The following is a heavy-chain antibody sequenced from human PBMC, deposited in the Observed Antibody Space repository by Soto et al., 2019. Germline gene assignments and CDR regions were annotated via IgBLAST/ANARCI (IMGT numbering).Heavy chain of an antibody. CDR3: ARGGGVGVAVSAAFDM. D-gene: IGHD3-3*01. Sequence: QLHLVQSGAVVKKPGASVTVSCSASGYPVTAYYMHWVRQAPGRGLEWMGGINPATGAAKYTQPFQGRVTLTRDTSTVEVCMEPSGLTSEGTAVFFCARGGGVGVAVSAAFDMWGQGTLVTVSS. V-gene: IGHV1-2*02. CDR2: INPATGAA. J-gene: IGHJ3*02. CDR1: GYPVTAYY.